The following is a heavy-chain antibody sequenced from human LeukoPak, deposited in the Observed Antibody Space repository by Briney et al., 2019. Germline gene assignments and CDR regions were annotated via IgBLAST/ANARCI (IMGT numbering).Heavy chain of an antibody. CDR1: GYSISSGYY. J-gene: IGHJ5*02. CDR2: TYHSGST. D-gene: IGHD3-10*01. CDR3: ARKRILWFGELLSYTEKRQRRNWFDP. Sequence: PSETLSLTCTVSGYSISSGYYWGWIRQPPGKGLEWIGSTYHSGSTYYNPSLKSRVTISVDTSKNQFSLKLSSVTAADTAVYYCARKRILWFGELLSYTEKRQRRNWFDPWGQGTLVTVSS. V-gene: IGHV4-38-2*02.